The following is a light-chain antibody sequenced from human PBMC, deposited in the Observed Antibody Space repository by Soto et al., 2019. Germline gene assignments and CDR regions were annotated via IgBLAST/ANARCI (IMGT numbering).Light chain of an antibody. CDR1: SSNIGTNA. CDR2: SNN. CDR3: AAWDDSLNVVV. V-gene: IGLV1-44*01. J-gene: IGLJ2*01. Sequence: QPVLTQPPSASGTPGQRVTISCSGNSSNIGTNAVNWYQQLPGTAPKLLIYSNNQRPSGVPDRFSGSKSGTSASLAISGLQSEDEADYYCAAWDDSLNVVVFGGGTKLTVL.